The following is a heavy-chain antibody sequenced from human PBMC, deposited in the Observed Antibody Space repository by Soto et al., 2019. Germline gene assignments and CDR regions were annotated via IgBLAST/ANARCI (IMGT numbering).Heavy chain of an antibody. J-gene: IGHJ2*01. V-gene: IGHV4-59*01. Sequence: QVQLQESGPGLVKPSETLSLTCTVSGGSISSYYWSWIRQPPGKGLEWIGYIYYSGSTNYNPSLKSRVTISIDTSKNQFALKLSSVTAADTAVYYCARDRFTFGGVIFTWEDWYFDLWGRGTLVTVSS. CDR3: ARDRFTFGGVIFTWEDWYFDL. CDR1: GGSISSYY. D-gene: IGHD3-16*02. CDR2: IYYSGST.